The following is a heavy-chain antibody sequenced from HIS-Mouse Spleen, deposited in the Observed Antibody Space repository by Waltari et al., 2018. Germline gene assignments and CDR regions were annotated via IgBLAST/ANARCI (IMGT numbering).Heavy chain of an antibody. CDR2: IDYSGST. D-gene: IGHD6-13*01. V-gene: IGHV4-39*07. CDR3: AREIPYSSSWYDWYFDL. CDR1: GGSISSSSYY. J-gene: IGHJ2*01. Sequence: QLQLQESGPGLVKPSETLSLTCTVSGGSISSSSYYWGWIRQPPGKGLEWIGSIDYSGSTYYNPSLKSRVTISVDTSKNQFSLKLGSVPAADTAVYYCAREIPYSSSWYDWYFDLWGRGTLVTVSS.